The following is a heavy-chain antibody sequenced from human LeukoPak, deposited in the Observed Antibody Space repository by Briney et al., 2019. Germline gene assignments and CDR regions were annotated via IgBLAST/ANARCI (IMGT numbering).Heavy chain of an antibody. D-gene: IGHD6-13*01. CDR1: GGSFSGYY. J-gene: IGHJ4*02. CDR3: ARSLRTDIPGYSSSWYTPNYFDY. Sequence: SETLSLTCAVYGGSFSGYYWSWIRQPPGKGLEWIGEINHSGSTNYNPSLKSRVTISVDTSKNQFSLKLSSVTAADTAVYYCARSLRTDIPGYSSSWYTPNYFDYWGQGTLVTVSS. CDR2: INHSGST. V-gene: IGHV4-34*01.